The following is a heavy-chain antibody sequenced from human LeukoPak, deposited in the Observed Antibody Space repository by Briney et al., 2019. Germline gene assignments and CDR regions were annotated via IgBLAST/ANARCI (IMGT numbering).Heavy chain of an antibody. CDR2: IYSGGST. J-gene: IGHJ3*02. D-gene: IGHD5-12*01. Sequence: SETLSLTCTVSGGSISSSSYYWDWIRQSPGKGREWIGNIYSGGSTYYTPSLKSRVTISVDTSKNQFSPKLSSVTAADTAIYFCARHSRSGSGGYENAFDIWGQGTMVTVSS. CDR1: GGSISSSSYY. V-gene: IGHV4-39*01. CDR3: ARHSRSGSGGYENAFDI.